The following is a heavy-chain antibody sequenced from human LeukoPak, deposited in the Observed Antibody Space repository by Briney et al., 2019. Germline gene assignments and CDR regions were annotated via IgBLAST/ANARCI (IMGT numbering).Heavy chain of an antibody. Sequence: ASVKVSCKASGYTFTSYAMNWVRQAPGQGLEWMGWINTNTGNPTYAQGSTGRFVFSLDTSVSTAYLQISSLKAEDTAVYYCASGSYYGRGQTAVFWGQGTLVTVSS. CDR1: GYTFTSYA. D-gene: IGHD1-26*01. CDR3: ASGSYYGRGQTAVF. CDR2: INTNTGNP. J-gene: IGHJ4*02. V-gene: IGHV7-4-1*02.